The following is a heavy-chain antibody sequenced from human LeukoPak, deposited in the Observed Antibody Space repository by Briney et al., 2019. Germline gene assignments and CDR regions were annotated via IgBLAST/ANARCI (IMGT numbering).Heavy chain of an antibody. Sequence: ASVKVSCKASGYSFTTYYIHWVRQAPGQGLEWMGVINPSGGSTSFAQKFQARLTMTRDTSTSTVYMELSGLSSEDTAVYYCAREIVVVPSAMGFDPWGQGTLVTVSS. V-gene: IGHV1-46*01. CDR2: INPSGGST. CDR1: GYSFTTYY. J-gene: IGHJ5*02. CDR3: AREIVVVPSAMGFDP. D-gene: IGHD2-2*01.